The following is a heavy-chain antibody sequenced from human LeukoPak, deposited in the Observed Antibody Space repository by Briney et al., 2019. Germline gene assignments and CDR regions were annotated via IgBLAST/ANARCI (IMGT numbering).Heavy chain of an antibody. CDR1: GFTFSNYA. Sequence: PGGSLRLSCAASGFTFSNYAMAWVRKTPGKGVEWVSSINPGGGSTYYADSVKGRFTLSRDNSKNTLYLQMNSLRAEDTGVYHCAKQLGYSSRGSCHFEDWGQGTLVTVSA. CDR2: INPGGGST. J-gene: IGHJ4*02. V-gene: IGHV3-23*01. D-gene: IGHD5-18*01. CDR3: AKQLGYSSRGSCHFED.